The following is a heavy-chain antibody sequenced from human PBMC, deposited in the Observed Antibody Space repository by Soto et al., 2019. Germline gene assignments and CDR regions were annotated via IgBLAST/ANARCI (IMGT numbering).Heavy chain of an antibody. J-gene: IGHJ5*02. CDR2: ISYDGSNK. V-gene: IGHV3-30-3*01. CDR1: GFTFSSYA. Sequence: PGGSLRLSCAASGFTFSSYAMHWVRQAPVKGLEWVAVISYDGSNKYYADSVKGRFTISRDNSKNTLYLQMNSLRAEDTAVYYCASQNWFDPWGQGTLVTVSS. CDR3: ASQNWFDP.